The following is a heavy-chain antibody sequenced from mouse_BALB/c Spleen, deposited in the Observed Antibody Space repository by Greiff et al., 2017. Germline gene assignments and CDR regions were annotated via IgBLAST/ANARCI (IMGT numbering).Heavy chain of an antibody. J-gene: IGHJ3*01. CDR1: GFTFSSYA. V-gene: IGHV5-6-5*01. CDR2: ISSGGST. CDR3: ARIGDDYDGFAY. Sequence: DVKLVESGGGLVKPGGSLKLSCAASGFTFSSYAMSWVRQTPEKRLEWVASISSGGSTYYPDSVKGRFTISRDNARNILYLQMSSLRSEDTAMYYCARIGDDYDGFAYWGQGTLVTVSA. D-gene: IGHD2-4*01.